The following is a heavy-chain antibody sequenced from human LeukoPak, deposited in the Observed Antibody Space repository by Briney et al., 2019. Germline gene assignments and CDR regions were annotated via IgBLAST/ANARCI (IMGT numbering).Heavy chain of an antibody. V-gene: IGHV3-23*01. CDR2: ISGSDGST. CDR1: GFTFSSYA. J-gene: IGHJ4*02. CDR3: AKDAPRYSSSWRPFDY. D-gene: IGHD6-13*01. Sequence: GGSLRLSCAASGFTFSSYAMSWVRQAPGKGLEWVSTISGSDGSTYYADSVKGRFTISRDNSKNTLYLQMNSLRAEDTAVYYCAKDAPRYSSSWRPFDYWGQGTLVTVSS.